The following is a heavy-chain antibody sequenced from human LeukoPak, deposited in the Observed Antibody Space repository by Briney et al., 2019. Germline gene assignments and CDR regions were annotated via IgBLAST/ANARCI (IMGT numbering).Heavy chain of an antibody. CDR2: ISSSGSTI. D-gene: IGHD1-26*01. CDR1: GFTFSSYE. V-gene: IGHV3-48*03. J-gene: IGHJ4*02. Sequence: PGGSLTLPCTASGFTFSSYEMNWVRQAPGKGLEWVSYISSSGSTIYYADSVKGRFTISRDNAKNSLYLQMNSLRAEDTAVYYCARGDSGSYYFDYWGQGTLVTVSS. CDR3: ARGDSGSYYFDY.